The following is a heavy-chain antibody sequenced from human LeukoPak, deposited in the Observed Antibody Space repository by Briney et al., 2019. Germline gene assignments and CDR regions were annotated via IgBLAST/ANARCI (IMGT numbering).Heavy chain of an antibody. CDR1: GFTCSSYE. D-gene: IGHD1-26*01. Sequence: GGPLRLSCAASGFTCSSYEMNWVRQAPGEGREWVSTICGTRGGTYYTVSVRGRFTISRDNSKKWEYLQWNSRRAEDTALYYCARVIIVGTTGIWGQGTMVTVSS. J-gene: IGHJ3*02. CDR3: ARVIIVGTTGI. V-gene: IGHV3-23*01. CDR2: ICGTRGGT.